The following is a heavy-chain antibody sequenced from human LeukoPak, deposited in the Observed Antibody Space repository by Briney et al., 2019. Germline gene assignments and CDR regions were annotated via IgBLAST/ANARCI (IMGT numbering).Heavy chain of an antibody. V-gene: IGHV3-23*01. Sequence: PGGSLRLSCAASGFTFSSYAMNWVRQAPGKGLEWVSAISGSGGSTYYADSVKGRFTISRDNSKNTLYLQMNSLRAEDTAVYYCAKKSRGSGSYYGDYWGQGILVTVSS. J-gene: IGHJ4*02. CDR1: GFTFSSYA. CDR2: ISGSGGST. CDR3: AKKSRGSGSYYGDY. D-gene: IGHD3-10*01.